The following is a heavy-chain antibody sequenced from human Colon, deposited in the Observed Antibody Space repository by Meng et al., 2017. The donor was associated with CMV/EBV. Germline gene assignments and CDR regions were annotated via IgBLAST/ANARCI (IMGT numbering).Heavy chain of an antibody. V-gene: IGHV3-23*03. CDR3: GKQLAAAGLCIDY. CDR1: GFSFSSYA. Sequence: GESLKISCAASGFSFSSYAMSWVRQAPGKGLEWVPVIYSGGSTTSYADSVKGRFTISRDNSRNMVYLQMNSLRAEDTAVYYCGKQLAAAGLCIDYWGQGTLVTVSS. J-gene: IGHJ4*02. CDR2: IYSGGSTT. D-gene: IGHD6-13*01.